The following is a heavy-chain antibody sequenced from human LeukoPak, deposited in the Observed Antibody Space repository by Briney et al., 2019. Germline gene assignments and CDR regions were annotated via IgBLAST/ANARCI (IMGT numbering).Heavy chain of an antibody. Sequence: QPGGSLKLSCAASGFTFSSYAMSWVRQAPGKGLEWVSAISGSGGSTYYADSVKGRFTISRDNSKNTLYLQMNSLRAEDTAVYYCARAITFGGVSHQYYFDYWGQGTLVTVSS. V-gene: IGHV3-23*01. D-gene: IGHD3-16*01. CDR3: ARAITFGGVSHQYYFDY. CDR2: ISGSGGST. CDR1: GFTFSSYA. J-gene: IGHJ4*02.